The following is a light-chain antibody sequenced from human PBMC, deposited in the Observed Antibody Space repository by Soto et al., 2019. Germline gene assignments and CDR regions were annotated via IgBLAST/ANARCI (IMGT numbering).Light chain of an antibody. CDR2: DDS. CDR1: NIGSKS. J-gene: IGLJ2*01. CDR3: QVWDSGPDHVV. V-gene: IGLV3-21*02. Sequence: SYEMTQPPSMSVAPGQTATITCGGNNIGSKSVQWYQQKSGQAPVLVVYDDSDRPSGIPERFSGSNSGNTATLTISRVDAEDEADYSCQVWDSGPDHVVFGGGTKLTVL.